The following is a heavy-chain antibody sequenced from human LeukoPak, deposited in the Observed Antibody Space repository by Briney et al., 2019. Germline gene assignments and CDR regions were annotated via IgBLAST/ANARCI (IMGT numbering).Heavy chain of an antibody. Sequence: SETLPLTCAVSGGSINNYYWSWIRQPAGKGLEWIGRVSTSGSTNYNPSLKSRVTISVDKSESQFSLKLRSVTAADTAVYYCARGTIPSHLDYYYHMDVWGKGTTVTVSS. V-gene: IGHV4-4*07. J-gene: IGHJ6*03. CDR3: ARGTIPSHLDYYYHMDV. CDR1: GGSINNYY. CDR2: VSTSGST. D-gene: IGHD2-2*02.